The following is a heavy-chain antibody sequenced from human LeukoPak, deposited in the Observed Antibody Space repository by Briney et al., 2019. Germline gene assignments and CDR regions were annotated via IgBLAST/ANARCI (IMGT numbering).Heavy chain of an antibody. J-gene: IGHJ4*02. V-gene: IGHV3-23*01. CDR1: GFTFSSFA. CDR3: ARQVTNYYYSNGLDY. D-gene: IGHD3-22*01. Sequence: GGSLRLSCAASGFTFSSFAMSWVRQAPGKGLEWVSGISGGGGSTYYADSVKGRFTISRDNSRNTLHLQMGSLRADDTAVYYCARQVTNYYYSNGLDYWGQGTLLTVSS. CDR2: ISGGGGST.